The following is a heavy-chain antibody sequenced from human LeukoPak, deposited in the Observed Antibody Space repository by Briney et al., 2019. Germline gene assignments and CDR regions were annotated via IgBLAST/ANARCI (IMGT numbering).Heavy chain of an antibody. CDR2: INHSGST. CDR3: ARGKIVLMVYAAYYFDY. D-gene: IGHD2-8*01. V-gene: IGHV4-34*01. J-gene: IGHJ4*02. CDR1: GGSFSVYY. Sequence: PSETLSLTCAVYGGSFSVYYWSWIRQPPGKGLEWIGEINHSGSTNYNPSLKSRVTISVDTSKNQFSLKLSSVTAADTAVYYCARGKIVLMVYAAYYFDYWGQGTLVTVSS.